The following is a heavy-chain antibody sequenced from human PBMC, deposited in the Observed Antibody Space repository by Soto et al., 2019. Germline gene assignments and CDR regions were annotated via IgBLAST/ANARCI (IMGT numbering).Heavy chain of an antibody. V-gene: IGHV5-51*01. J-gene: IGHJ4*02. CDR3: ARQGWVQTPLRTFDY. CDR2: IYPGDSDT. CDR1: GYSFTSYW. D-gene: IGHD5-18*01. Sequence: PGESLKISCKGSGYSFTSYWIGWVRQMPGKGLEWMGIIYPGDSDTRYSPSFQGQVTISADKSISTAYLQWSSLKASDTAMYYCARQGWVQTPLRTFDYWGQGTLVTVSS.